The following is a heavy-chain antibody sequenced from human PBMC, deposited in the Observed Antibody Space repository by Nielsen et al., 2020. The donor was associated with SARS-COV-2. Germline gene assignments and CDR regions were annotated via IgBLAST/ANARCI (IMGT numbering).Heavy chain of an antibody. Sequence: SETLSLTCTVSGGSISSSSYYWSWIRQPPGKGLEWIGYIYYSGSTNYNPSLKSRVTISVDTSKNQFSLKLSSVTAADTAVYYCARLMGYDIWARDNWFDPWGQGTLVTVSS. CDR1: GGSISSSSYY. CDR3: ARLMGYDIWARDNWFDP. D-gene: IGHD3-9*01. V-gene: IGHV4-61*05. J-gene: IGHJ5*02. CDR2: IYYSGST.